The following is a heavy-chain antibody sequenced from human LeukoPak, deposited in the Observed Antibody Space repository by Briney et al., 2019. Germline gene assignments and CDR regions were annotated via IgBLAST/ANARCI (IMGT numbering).Heavy chain of an antibody. Sequence: PSETLSLTCTVSGGSISSYYWSWIRQPAGKGLEWIGRIYTSGSTNYNPSLKSRVTMSVDTSKNQFSLKLSSVTAADTAVYYCARAALLPGIAVAGPNYFDYWGQGTLVTVSS. V-gene: IGHV4-4*07. CDR2: IYTSGST. D-gene: IGHD6-19*01. CDR1: GGSISSYY. J-gene: IGHJ4*02. CDR3: ARAALLPGIAVAGPNYFDY.